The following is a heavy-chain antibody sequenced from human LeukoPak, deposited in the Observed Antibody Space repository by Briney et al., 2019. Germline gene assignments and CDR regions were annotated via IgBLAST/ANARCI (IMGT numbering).Heavy chain of an antibody. CDR2: MGYDGSNK. CDR1: GFTFSSYG. J-gene: IGHJ6*02. D-gene: IGHD5-12*01. Sequence: GGSLRLSCAASGFTFSSYGMHWVRQAPGKGLEWVAVMGYDGSNKYYADSVKGRFTISRDNSKDTLYLQMNSLRAEDTAVYYCARAGVKVATIGPYYYYGMDVWGQGTTVTVSS. CDR3: ARAGVKVATIGPYYYYGMDV. V-gene: IGHV3-33*01.